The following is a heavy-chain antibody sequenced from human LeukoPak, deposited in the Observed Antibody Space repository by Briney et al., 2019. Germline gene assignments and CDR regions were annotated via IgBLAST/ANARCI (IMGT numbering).Heavy chain of an antibody. Sequence: TPGGSLRLSCAASGFTFSSYSMNWVRQAPGKGLEWVSCIRNSRYIYYADSVKGRFTISRDNAKNSLYLQMNSLRAEDTAVYYCARDRGDIVVVVAACFDYWGQGTLVTVSS. J-gene: IGHJ4*02. CDR1: GFTFSSYS. CDR3: ARDRGDIVVVVAACFDY. D-gene: IGHD2-15*01. CDR2: IRNSRYI. V-gene: IGHV3-21*01.